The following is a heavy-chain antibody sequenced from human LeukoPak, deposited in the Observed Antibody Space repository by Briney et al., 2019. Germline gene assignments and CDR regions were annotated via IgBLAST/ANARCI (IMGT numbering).Heavy chain of an antibody. J-gene: IGHJ4*02. D-gene: IGHD3-3*01. CDR3: AKDPNPLYDLWSGYK. CDR2: IGGRDDRT. V-gene: IGHV3-23*01. Sequence: GGSLRLSCAASGFTFSDYYMSWIRQAPGKGLEWVSIIGGRDDRTYYADFVKGRFTISRDNSKNILYLQMNNLRAEDTAVYYCAKDPNPLYDLWSGYKWGQGTLVTVSS. CDR1: GFTFSDYY.